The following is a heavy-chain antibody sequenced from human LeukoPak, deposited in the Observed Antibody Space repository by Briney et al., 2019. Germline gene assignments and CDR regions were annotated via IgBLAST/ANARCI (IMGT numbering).Heavy chain of an antibody. CDR2: FYYSVST. D-gene: IGHD6-13*01. J-gene: IGHJ6*02. CDR3: ARDHGVAAAATYSYFYGVDV. V-gene: IGHV4-39*02. CDR1: GDSISSSSYY. Sequence: SETLSLTCTVSGDSISSSSYYWGWIRQPPGKGLEWIGNFYYSVSTYSNPSLKSRITISVDTSKNQFSLRLSSVTAADTAVYYCARDHGVAAAATYSYFYGVDVWGRGTTVTVSS.